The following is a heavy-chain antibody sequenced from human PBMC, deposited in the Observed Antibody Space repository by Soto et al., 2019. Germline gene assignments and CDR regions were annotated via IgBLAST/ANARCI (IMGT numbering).Heavy chain of an antibody. CDR2: IYYSGST. J-gene: IGHJ4*02. CDR3: ARGSHGEYY. CDR1: GVSITSYY. D-gene: IGHD4-17*01. Sequence: QVQLRESGPGLVKPSETLSLTCSVSGVSITSYYWSWIRQPPGKGLEWIGYIYYSGSTNYNPSLTSRVTISVDTSKNQFSLILTSVTAADTAVYYCARGSHGEYYWGQGALVTVSS. V-gene: IGHV4-59*01.